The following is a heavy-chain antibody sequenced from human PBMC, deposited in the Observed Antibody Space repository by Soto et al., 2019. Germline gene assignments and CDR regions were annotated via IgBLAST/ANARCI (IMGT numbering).Heavy chain of an antibody. CDR1: GGTFSSNV. CDR2: IIPIFDTP. V-gene: IGHV1-69*01. D-gene: IGHD2-2*01. J-gene: IGHJ6*02. CDR3: DYFVVPAAYYGMDV. Sequence: QVQLVQSGAEVKKPGSSVKVSCKASGGTFSSNVISWVRQVPGQGLEWMGWIIPIFDTPNYAQKFQGRVTITADESTSTAYMDLSSLRSEDTAVYYCDYFVVPAAYYGMDVWGQGTTVTVSS.